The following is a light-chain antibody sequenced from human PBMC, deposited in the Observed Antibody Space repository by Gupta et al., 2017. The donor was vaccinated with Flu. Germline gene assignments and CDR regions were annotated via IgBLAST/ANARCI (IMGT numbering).Light chain of an antibody. CDR3: GTWDSSLSAWV. CDR2: DNE. V-gene: IGLV1-51*01. J-gene: IGLJ3*02. CDR1: SSNIGENY. Sequence: QSVLTQPPSVSAAPGQKVTISCSGSSSNIGENYVSWYQQLPGTAPKRLIYDNEKRPSGIPDRSAGSNSDTSATLGITGIQTGDEADDYCGTWDSSLSAWVFGGATRLTVL.